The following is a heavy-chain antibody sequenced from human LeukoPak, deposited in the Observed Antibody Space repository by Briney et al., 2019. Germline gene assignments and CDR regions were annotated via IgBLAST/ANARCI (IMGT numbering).Heavy chain of an antibody. CDR2: IYYSGST. V-gene: IGHV4-59*01. CDR3: ARSEYSSGWQFDY. J-gene: IGHJ4*02. D-gene: IGHD6-19*01. Sequence: SETLSLTCTVSGGSISSFYWSWIRQPPGKGLEWIGYIYYSGSTNYNPSLKSRVTISVDTSKNQFSLKLSSVTAADTAVYYCARSEYSSGWQFDYWGQGTLVTVSS. CDR1: GGSISSFY.